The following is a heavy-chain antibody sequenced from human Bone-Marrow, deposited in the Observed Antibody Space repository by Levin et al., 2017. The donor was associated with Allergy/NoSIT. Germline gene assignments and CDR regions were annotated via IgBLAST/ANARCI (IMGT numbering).Heavy chain of an antibody. CDR1: GFNFGTFG. CDR2: ISNDGTKM. D-gene: IGHD3-3*01. J-gene: IGHJ3*01. CDR3: AKPVRSTYYYDAFDF. V-gene: IGHV3-30*18. Sequence: GGSLRLSCAASGFNFGTFGIYWVRQAPGKGLEWVAVISNDGTKMFYGDSVKGRFSISRDNSKNTVYLQMNSLRAEDTAVYYCAKPVRSTYYYDAFDFWGQGTMVTVSS.